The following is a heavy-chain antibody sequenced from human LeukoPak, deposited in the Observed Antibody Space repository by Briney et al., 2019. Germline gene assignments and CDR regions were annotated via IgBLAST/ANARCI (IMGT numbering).Heavy chain of an antibody. J-gene: IGHJ4*02. D-gene: IGHD2-2*01. CDR1: GYTLTELS. Sequence: GASVKVSCKVSGYTLTELSMHWERQAPGKGLEWMGGFDPEDGETIYAQKFQGRVTMTEDTSTDTAYMELSSLRSEDTAVYYCATVHQYQLLRPAFDYWGQGTLVTVSS. CDR3: ATVHQYQLLRPAFDY. V-gene: IGHV1-24*01. CDR2: FDPEDGET.